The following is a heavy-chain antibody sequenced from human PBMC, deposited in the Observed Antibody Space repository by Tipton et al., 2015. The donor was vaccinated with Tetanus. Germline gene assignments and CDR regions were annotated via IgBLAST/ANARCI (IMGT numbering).Heavy chain of an antibody. V-gene: IGHV4-34*01. CDR3: ARDPKRRYCSGGSCPSTFDY. CDR2: INHSGST. D-gene: IGHD2-15*01. J-gene: IGHJ4*02. Sequence: TLSLTCAVYGGSFSGYYWSWIRQPPGKGLEWIGEINHSGSTNYNPSLKSRVTISVDTSKNQFSLKLSSVTAADTAVYYCARDPKRRYCSGGSCPSTFDYWGQGTLVTVSS. CDR1: GGSFSGYY.